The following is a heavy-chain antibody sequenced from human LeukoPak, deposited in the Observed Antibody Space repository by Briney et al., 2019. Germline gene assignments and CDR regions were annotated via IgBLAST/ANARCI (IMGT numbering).Heavy chain of an antibody. CDR1: GFTVSSNY. CDR2: IYSGGST. V-gene: IGHV3-53*01. D-gene: IGHD6-13*01. Sequence: GGSLRLSCAASGFTVSSNYMSWVRQAPGKGLEWVSVIYSGGSTYYADSVKGRFTISRDNAKNSLYLQMNSLRAEDTAVYYCARDLAGGSSWNNYWGQGTLVTVSS. J-gene: IGHJ4*02. CDR3: ARDLAGGSSWNNY.